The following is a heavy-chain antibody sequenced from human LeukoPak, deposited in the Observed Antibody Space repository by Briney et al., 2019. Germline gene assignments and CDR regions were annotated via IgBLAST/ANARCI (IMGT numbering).Heavy chain of an antibody. D-gene: IGHD3-9*01. J-gene: IGHJ4*02. CDR2: ISWNSGSI. Sequence: GGSLRLSCAASGFTFGSYAMHWVRQAPGKGLELVSGISWNSGSIGYADSVKGRFTISRDNAKNSLYLQMNSLRAEDTALYYCARIKHHYDILTGYYKGYFDYWGQGTLVTVSS. V-gene: IGHV3-9*01. CDR1: GFTFGSYA. CDR3: ARIKHHYDILTGYYKGYFDY.